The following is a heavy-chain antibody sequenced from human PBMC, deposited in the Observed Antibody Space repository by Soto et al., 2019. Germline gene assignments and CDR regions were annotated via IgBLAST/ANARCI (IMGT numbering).Heavy chain of an antibody. V-gene: IGHV1-3*01. D-gene: IGHD2-15*01. CDR3: ARDPPGLLEARSGAFDI. CDR1: GYTFTSYY. CDR2: INAGNGNT. Sequence: ASVNVSCKASGYTFTSYYMHWVRQAPGQRLEWMGWINAGNGNTKYSQKFQGRVTITRDTSASTAYMELSSLRSEDTAVYYCARDPPGLLEARSGAFDIWGQGTMVTVSS. J-gene: IGHJ3*02.